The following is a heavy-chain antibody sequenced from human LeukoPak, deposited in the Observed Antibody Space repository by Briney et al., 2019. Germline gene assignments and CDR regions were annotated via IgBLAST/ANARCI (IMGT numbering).Heavy chain of an antibody. Sequence: SETLSLTCTVSGGSISSYYWSWIRQPPGKGLEWIGYIYYSGSTNYNPSLKSRVTISVDTSKNQFSLKLSSVTAADTAVYYCARRSISSSTPDYWGQGTLVTVSS. CDR2: IYYSGST. D-gene: IGHD6-13*01. V-gene: IGHV4-59*01. CDR1: GGSISSYY. J-gene: IGHJ4*02. CDR3: ARRSISSSTPDY.